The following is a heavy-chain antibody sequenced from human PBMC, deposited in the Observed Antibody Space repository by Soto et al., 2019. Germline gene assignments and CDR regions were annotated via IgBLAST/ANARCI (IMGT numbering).Heavy chain of an antibody. Sequence: QVQLVQSGAEVKKPGASVKVSCKASGYTFTSYGISWVRQAPGQGLEWMGWISAYNGNTNYAQKLQGRVTMTTDTSTSTAYMELRSLRSDDTAVYYCARLAHYYDSSGYYHVGEVSYWGQGTLVTVSS. CDR1: GYTFTSYG. V-gene: IGHV1-18*01. CDR2: ISAYNGNT. CDR3: ARLAHYYDSSGYYHVGEVSY. J-gene: IGHJ4*02. D-gene: IGHD3-22*01.